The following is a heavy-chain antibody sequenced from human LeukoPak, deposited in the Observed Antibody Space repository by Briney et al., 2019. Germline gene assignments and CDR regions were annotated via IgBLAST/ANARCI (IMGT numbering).Heavy chain of an antibody. J-gene: IGHJ4*01. CDR1: GFTFSDYY. Sequence: GGSLRLSCAASGFTFSDYYMSWIRQAPGKGLEWVSYISGTGSQTPYADSVKGRFTISRDNAKKSLSLQMNSLRAEDTAAYYCAKGHRLCTSGNCNSQVDYWGHGTLVTVS. V-gene: IGHV3-11*05. D-gene: IGHD2-15*01. CDR3: AKGHRLCTSGNCNSQVDY. CDR2: ISGTGSQT.